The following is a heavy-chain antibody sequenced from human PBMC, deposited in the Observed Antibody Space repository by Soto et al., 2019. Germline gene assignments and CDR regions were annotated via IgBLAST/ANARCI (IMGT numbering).Heavy chain of an antibody. D-gene: IGHD4-17*01. V-gene: IGHV3-30-3*01. CDR1: GFTFSSYA. CDR2: ISYDGSNK. J-gene: IGHJ4*02. CDR3: ARELYGDYVFDY. Sequence: QVQLVESGGGVVHPGRCLRLSCAASGFTFSSYAMHWVRQAPGKGLEWVAVISYDGSNKYYADSVKGRFTISRDNSKNTLYLHIHSLRAEDTAVYYCARELYGDYVFDYWGQGTLVTVSS.